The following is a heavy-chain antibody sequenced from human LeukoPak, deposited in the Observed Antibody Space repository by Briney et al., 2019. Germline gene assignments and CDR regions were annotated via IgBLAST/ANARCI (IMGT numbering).Heavy chain of an antibody. Sequence: GGSLLLSCSASGFTFLSYGMDSVRQAPGKGLEWVSAISGSGSSTYYAASVKGPFTTSRDNSKNALYLQMNSLRVDDTAIYYCAKELDSSGSYESPGGYWGQGTQVTVSS. CDR2: ISGSGSST. J-gene: IGHJ4*02. V-gene: IGHV3-23*01. D-gene: IGHD6-19*01. CDR3: AKELDSSGSYESPGGY. CDR1: GFTFLSYG.